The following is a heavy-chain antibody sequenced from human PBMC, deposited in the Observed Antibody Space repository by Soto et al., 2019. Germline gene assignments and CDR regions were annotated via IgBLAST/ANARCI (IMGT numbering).Heavy chain of an antibody. CDR1: GFTVSSNY. V-gene: IGHV3-53*04. J-gene: IGHJ3*02. D-gene: IGHD2-2*02. CDR2: IYSGGST. CDR3: ARDLLDCSCTSCYKFDAFDI. Sequence: EVQLVESGGGLVQPGGSLRLSCAASGFTVSSNYMSWVRQAPGKGLEWVSVIYSGGSTYYADSVKGRFTISRHNSKNTLYLQMNSLRAEDTAVYYCARDLLDCSCTSCYKFDAFDIWGQGTMVTVSS.